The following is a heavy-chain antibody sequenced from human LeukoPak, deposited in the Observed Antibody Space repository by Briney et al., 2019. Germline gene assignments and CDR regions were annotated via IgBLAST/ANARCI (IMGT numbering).Heavy chain of an antibody. J-gene: IGHJ3*02. Sequence: ASVKVSCKASGYTFTSCAINWVRQAPGQGLEYMGWIRTSTGSPTYAQGFTGRFVFSLDTSVNTAYLQISSLKAEDTAVYYCARDLDSAAFDIWGQGTMVTVSS. V-gene: IGHV7-4-1*02. CDR1: GYTFTSCA. CDR2: IRTSTGSP. CDR3: ARDLDSAAFDI. D-gene: IGHD2-15*01.